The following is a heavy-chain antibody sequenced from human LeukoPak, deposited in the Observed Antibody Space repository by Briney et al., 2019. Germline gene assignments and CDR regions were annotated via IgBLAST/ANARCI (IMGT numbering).Heavy chain of an antibody. CDR2: VNPNSGGT. V-gene: IGHV1-2*02. CDR1: GYTFTGYY. J-gene: IGHJ4*02. CDR3: AREGGYHELLNY. Sequence: ASVKVSCKASGYTFTGYYMHWVRQAPGQGLEWMGWVNPNSGGTNYAQKFQGRVTMTRDTSISTAYMELSRLRSDDTAVYYCAREGGYHELLNYWGQGTLVTVSS. D-gene: IGHD1-26*01.